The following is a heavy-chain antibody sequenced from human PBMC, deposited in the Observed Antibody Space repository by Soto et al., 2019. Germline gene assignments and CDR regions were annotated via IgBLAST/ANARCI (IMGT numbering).Heavy chain of an antibody. CDR3: ARGIAAAGTPNWFDP. CDR1: GGSISSYC. J-gene: IGHJ5*02. D-gene: IGHD6-13*01. V-gene: IGHV4-59*01. Sequence: SETLSLTCTVSGGSISSYCWSWIRQPPGKGLEWIGYIYYSGSTNYNPSLKSRVTISVDTSKNQFSLKLSSVTAADTAVYYCARGIAAAGTPNWFDPWGQGTLVTVSS. CDR2: IYYSGST.